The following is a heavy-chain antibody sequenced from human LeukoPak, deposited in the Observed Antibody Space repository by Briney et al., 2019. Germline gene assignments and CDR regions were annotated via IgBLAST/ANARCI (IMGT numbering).Heavy chain of an antibody. Sequence: GASVKVSCRASGYTFTSYGISWVRQAPGQGLEWMAWITTYNGNTNYAQKPQGRVTMTTDTSTSTAYMELRSLRSDDMAVYYCASGGGGWPYGGMDVWGQGTTVTVSS. CDR1: GYTFTSYG. J-gene: IGHJ6*02. V-gene: IGHV1-18*03. CDR2: ITTYNGNT. CDR3: ASGGGGWPYGGMDV. D-gene: IGHD6-19*01.